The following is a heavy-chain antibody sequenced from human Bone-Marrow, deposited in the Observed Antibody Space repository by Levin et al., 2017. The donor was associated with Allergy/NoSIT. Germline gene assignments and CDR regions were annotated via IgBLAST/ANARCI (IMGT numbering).Heavy chain of an antibody. J-gene: IGHJ6*02. D-gene: IGHD1-26*01. Sequence: SETLSLTCTVSGGSIDTSPNSWTWIRQPPGKGLEWIGSISHAGRTSYNPSLKSRVTISGDTSKKQFSLHLGTVTAADTAVYYCARVGYYNGFDVWGPGTTVTVSS. CDR3: ARVGYYNGFDV. CDR2: ISHAGRT. V-gene: IGHV4-30-2*01. CDR1: GGSIDTSPNS.